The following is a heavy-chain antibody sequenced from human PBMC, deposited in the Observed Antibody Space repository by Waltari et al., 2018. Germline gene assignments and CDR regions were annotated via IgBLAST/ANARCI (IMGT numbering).Heavy chain of an antibody. D-gene: IGHD1-26*01. V-gene: IGHV4-38-2*01. CDR1: GYSISSGYY. CDR3: ARHYISGSSPYFDY. J-gene: IGHJ4*02. CDR2: IYHSGST. Sequence: QVQLQESGPGLVKPSETLSLTCAVSGYSISSGYYWGWIRQPPGKGLEWIGSIYHSGSTSYNPSLKSRVTISVDTSKNQFSLKLSSVTAADTAVYYCARHYISGSSPYFDYWGQGTLVTVSS.